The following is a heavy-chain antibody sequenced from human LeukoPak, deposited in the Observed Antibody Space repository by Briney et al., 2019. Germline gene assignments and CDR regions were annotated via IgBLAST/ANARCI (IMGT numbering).Heavy chain of an antibody. D-gene: IGHD5-18*01. CDR3: AREDDVDTGMVAGCLDY. CDR2: INPNSGDT. Sequence: ASVKVSCKASGYTFTGYYMHWVRQAPGQGLERMAWINPNSGDTNYAQKFQGRVTMTSDTSISTVYMELSRLRSDDTALYYCAREDDVDTGMVAGCLDYWGQGTLVTVSS. J-gene: IGHJ4*02. V-gene: IGHV1-2*02. CDR1: GYTFTGYY.